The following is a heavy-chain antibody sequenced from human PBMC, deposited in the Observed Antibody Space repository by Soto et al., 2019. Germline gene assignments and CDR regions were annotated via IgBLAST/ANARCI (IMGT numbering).Heavy chain of an antibody. CDR2: IWYDGSNK. CDR3: AREFGAAAGIDY. J-gene: IGHJ4*02. V-gene: IGHV3-33*01. D-gene: IGHD6-13*01. Sequence: GGSLRLSCAASGFTFSSYGMHWIRQAPGKGLEWVAVIWYDGSNKYYADSVKGRFTISRDNSKNTLYLQMNSLRAEDTAVYYCAREFGAAAGIDYWGQGTLVTVSS. CDR1: GFTFSSYG.